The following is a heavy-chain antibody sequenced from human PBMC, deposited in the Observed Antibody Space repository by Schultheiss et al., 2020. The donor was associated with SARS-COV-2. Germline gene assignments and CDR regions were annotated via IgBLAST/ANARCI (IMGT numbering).Heavy chain of an antibody. CDR2: INHSENT. D-gene: IGHD1/OR15-1a*01. CDR1: GGSFSGYY. Sequence: SETLSLTCAVYGGSFSGYYWSWIRQPPGKGLEWIGEINHSENTNYNPSLKSRVTMSVDTSKSQFSLKLSSVTAADTAIYYCATKARTTTSAGWFDPWGPGTLVTVSS. J-gene: IGHJ5*02. CDR3: ATKARTTTSAGWFDP. V-gene: IGHV4-34*01.